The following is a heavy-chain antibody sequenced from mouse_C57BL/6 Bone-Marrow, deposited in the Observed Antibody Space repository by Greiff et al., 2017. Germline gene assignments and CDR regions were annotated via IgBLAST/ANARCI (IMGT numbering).Heavy chain of an antibody. J-gene: IGHJ2*01. CDR3: ARRWFQDY. Sequence: EVHLVESGPVLVKPGASVKMSCKASGYTFTDYYMNWVKQSHGKSLEWIGVINPYNGGTSYNQKFKGKATLTVDKSSSTAYMELNSLTSEDSAVYYCARRWFQDYWGQGTTLTVSS. D-gene: IGHD1-1*02. CDR1: GYTFTDYY. CDR2: INPYNGGT. V-gene: IGHV1-19*01.